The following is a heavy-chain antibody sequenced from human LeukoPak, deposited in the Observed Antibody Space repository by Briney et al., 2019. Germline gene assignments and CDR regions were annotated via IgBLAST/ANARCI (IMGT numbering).Heavy chain of an antibody. V-gene: IGHV4-59*08. CDR2: IYYSGST. CDR1: GGSISSYY. Sequence: PSETLSLTCTVSGGSISSYYWSWIRQPPGKGLEWIGYIYYSGSTNYNPSPKSRVTISVDTSKNQFSLKLSSVTAADTAVYYCARHRGLGYCSGGSCAKMNWFDPWGQGTLVTVSS. D-gene: IGHD2-15*01. J-gene: IGHJ5*02. CDR3: ARHRGLGYCSGGSCAKMNWFDP.